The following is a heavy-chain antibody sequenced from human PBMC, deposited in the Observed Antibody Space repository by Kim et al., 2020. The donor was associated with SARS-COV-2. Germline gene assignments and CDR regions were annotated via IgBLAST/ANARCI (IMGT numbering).Heavy chain of an antibody. Sequence: GGSLRLSCAASGFTFSNYAMGWVRQAPGQGLEWVSIITPNGGTTYYADSVKGRFTISRDNSKKTLYLQMNSLRAEDTAVYYCAKAQNWNPPFDYWGQGT. J-gene: IGHJ4*02. CDR1: GFTFSNYA. CDR3: AKAQNWNPPFDY. D-gene: IGHD1-1*01. V-gene: IGHV3-23*01. CDR2: ITPNGGTT.